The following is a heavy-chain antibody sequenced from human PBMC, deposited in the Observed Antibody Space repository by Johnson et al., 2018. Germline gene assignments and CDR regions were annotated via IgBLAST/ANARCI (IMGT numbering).Heavy chain of an antibody. CDR2: IKQDGSEK. J-gene: IGHJ6*02. Sequence: EVQLLESGGGLVQPGGSLRLSCAASGFTFSSYWMSWVRQTPGTGLEWVANIKQDGSEKYYVDSVTGRCLISRDNAKNQLYRQMKSLGAEDTAVYYCARDSPDPYDDFWVGYYYGMDVWGQGTTVTVSS. CDR1: GFTFSSYW. D-gene: IGHD3-3*01. CDR3: ARDSPDPYDDFWVGYYYGMDV. V-gene: IGHV3-7*01.